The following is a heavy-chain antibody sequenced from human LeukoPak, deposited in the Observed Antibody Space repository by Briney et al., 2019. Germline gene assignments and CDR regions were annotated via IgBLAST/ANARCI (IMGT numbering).Heavy chain of an antibody. Sequence: ASVKVSCKASGYTFTSYYMHWVRQAHGQGLEWMGIINPGGGSTSYAQKFQGRVTMTRDMSTSTVYMELSSLRSKDTAVYYCARDPSRWLTGPDYWGQRTRVTVSS. CDR2: INPGGGST. V-gene: IGHV1-46*01. J-gene: IGHJ4*02. CDR1: GYTFTSYY. D-gene: IGHD5-24*01. CDR3: ARDPSRWLTGPDY.